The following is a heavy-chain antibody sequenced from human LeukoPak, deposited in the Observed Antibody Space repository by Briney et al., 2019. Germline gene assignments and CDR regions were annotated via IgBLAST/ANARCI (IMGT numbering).Heavy chain of an antibody. Sequence: GRSLRLSCAASGFTFSSYAMHWVRQAPGKGLEWVAVISYDGSNKYYADSVKGRFTISRDNSKNTLYLQMNSLRAEDTAVYYCARGGQIFGVVTGSDYWGQGTLVTVSS. J-gene: IGHJ4*02. D-gene: IGHD3-3*01. CDR3: ARGGQIFGVVTGSDY. CDR2: ISYDGSNK. V-gene: IGHV3-30-3*01. CDR1: GFTFSSYA.